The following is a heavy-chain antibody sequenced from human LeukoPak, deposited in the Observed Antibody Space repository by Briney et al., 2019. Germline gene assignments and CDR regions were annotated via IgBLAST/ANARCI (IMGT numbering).Heavy chain of an antibody. CDR1: GYTFTIYG. V-gene: IGHV1-18*01. CDR3: ARGDGYCSGGSCYSRNYYYGMDV. Sequence: ASVKVSCKASGYTFTIYGISGVRQAPGQGLEWMGWISAYNGNTNYAQKLQGRVTIPTDTSTSTAYMELRSLRSDDTAVYYCARGDGYCSGGSCYSRNYYYGMDVWGQGTTVTVSS. D-gene: IGHD2-15*01. CDR2: ISAYNGNT. J-gene: IGHJ6*02.